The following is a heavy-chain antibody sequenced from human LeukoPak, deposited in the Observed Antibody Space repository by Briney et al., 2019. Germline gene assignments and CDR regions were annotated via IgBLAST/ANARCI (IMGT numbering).Heavy chain of an antibody. CDR3: ATHIARRDRYNFDY. Sequence: SETLSLTCTVSGGSISSYYWSWVRQPPGRGLEWVGYIYDSGSTNYNTSLKRRVTISVEKSKNQFTLKLNSLTAADTAVYYCATHIARRDRYNFDYWGQGTLVTVSS. J-gene: IGHJ4*02. D-gene: IGHD5-24*01. CDR2: IYDSGST. V-gene: IGHV4-59*08. CDR1: GGSISSYY.